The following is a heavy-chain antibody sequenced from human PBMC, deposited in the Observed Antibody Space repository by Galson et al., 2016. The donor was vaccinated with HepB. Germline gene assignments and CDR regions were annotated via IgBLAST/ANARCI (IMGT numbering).Heavy chain of an antibody. Sequence: SLRLSCAASGFTFSSHWIHWVRQAPGKGLEWVSRIRNDETTSVIGRFTISRDNAKNTLYLEMNSLSAEDTAVYYCARDGGLGTPFDCWGQGTLVTVSS. V-gene: IGHV3-74*01. D-gene: IGHD1-7*01. J-gene: IGHJ4*02. CDR3: ARDGGLGTPFDC. CDR2: IRND. CDR1: GFTFSSHW.